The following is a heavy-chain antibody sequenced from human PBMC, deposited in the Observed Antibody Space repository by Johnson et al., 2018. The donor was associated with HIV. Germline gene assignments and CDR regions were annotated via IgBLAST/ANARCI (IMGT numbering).Heavy chain of an antibody. V-gene: IGHV3-15*01. CDR2: IKSKTDGGTT. J-gene: IGHJ3*02. Sequence: VPLVESAGGLVTPGGSLRLSCSASGFTFSNAWMSWVRQAPGKGLEWIGRIKSKTDGGTTDYAAPVKGRFSISRDDSKNTLYLQMNSLKTEDTALYYCTTAIYSYDTRDTRAFDIWGQGTMVTVSS. CDR3: TTAIYSYDTRDTRAFDI. CDR1: GFTFSNAW. D-gene: IGHD3-22*01.